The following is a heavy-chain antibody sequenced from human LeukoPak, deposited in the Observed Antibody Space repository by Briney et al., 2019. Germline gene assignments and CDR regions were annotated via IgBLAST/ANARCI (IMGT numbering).Heavy chain of an antibody. J-gene: IGHJ4*02. D-gene: IGHD3-16*01. CDR3: ARERAYVGVDY. CDR2: IYSGGST. V-gene: IGHV3-66*01. CDR1: GFTVSSNY. Sequence: PGGPLRLSCAASGFTVSSNYMSGVRQAPGKGLECVSVIYSGGSTYYADSVKGRFTISRDNSKNALYLQMNRLRAEDTAVYYCARERAYVGVDYWVQGTLATVSS.